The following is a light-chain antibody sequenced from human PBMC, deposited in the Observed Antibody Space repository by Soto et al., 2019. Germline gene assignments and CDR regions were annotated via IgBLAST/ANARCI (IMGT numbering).Light chain of an antibody. CDR3: QQYTNYPWT. CDR1: QSISDT. CDR2: GAS. V-gene: IGKV3D-15*01. Sequence: EIVMTQSPATLSVSPGGRATLSCRASQSISDTLAWYQQKPGQAPRLLIYGASNRATGIPDRFSGSGSGTDFTLTISRLEPEDFATYYCQQYTNYPWTFGQGTKVDIK. J-gene: IGKJ1*01.